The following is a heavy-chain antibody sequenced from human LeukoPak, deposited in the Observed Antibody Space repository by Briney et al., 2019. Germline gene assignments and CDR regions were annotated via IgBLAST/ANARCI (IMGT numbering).Heavy chain of an antibody. D-gene: IGHD5-12*01. CDR3: AREYSGYDFKVGYYYYMDV. CDR1: GGSISSSSHY. V-gene: IGHV4-39*02. J-gene: IGHJ6*03. Sequence: SETLSLTCTVSGGSISSSSHYWGWIRQPPGKGLEWIGSIYYSGSTYYNPSLKSRVTISVGTSKNQFSLKLSSVTAADTAVYYCAREYSGYDFKVGYYYYMDVWGKGTTVTVSS. CDR2: IYYSGST.